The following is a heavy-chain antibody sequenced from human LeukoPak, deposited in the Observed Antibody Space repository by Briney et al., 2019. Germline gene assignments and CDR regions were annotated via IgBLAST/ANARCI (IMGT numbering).Heavy chain of an antibody. CDR2: ISGSGGRT. D-gene: IGHD5-12*01. V-gene: IGHV3-23*01. CDR3: AKDDDWLRFEH. Sequence: GGSLRLSCAASGFTFSSHGMNWVRQVPGKGLEWVSGISGSGGRTYYADSVKGRFTISRDNSNHMLYLQMNSLIAEDTAIYYCAKDDDWLRFEHWGRGTPVSVSS. CDR1: GFTFSSHG. J-gene: IGHJ4*02.